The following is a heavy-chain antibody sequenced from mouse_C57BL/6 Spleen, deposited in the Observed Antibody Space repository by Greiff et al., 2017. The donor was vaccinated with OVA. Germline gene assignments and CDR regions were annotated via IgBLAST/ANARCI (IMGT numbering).Heavy chain of an antibody. CDR3: ARGDYSIPFDY. J-gene: IGHJ2*01. Sequence: VQLQQSGAELVKPGASVKLSCKASGYTFTSYWMQWVKQRPGQGLEWIGEIDPSDSYTNYNQKFKGKATLTVDTSSSTAYMQLSSLTSEDSAVYYCARGDYSIPFDYWGQGTTLTVSS. V-gene: IGHV1-50*01. D-gene: IGHD2-5*01. CDR1: GYTFTSYW. CDR2: IDPSDSYT.